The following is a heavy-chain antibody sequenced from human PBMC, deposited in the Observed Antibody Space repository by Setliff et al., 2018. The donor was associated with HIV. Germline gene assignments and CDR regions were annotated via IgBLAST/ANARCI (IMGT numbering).Heavy chain of an antibody. J-gene: IGHJ6*03. Sequence: ASVKVSCKASGYTFTDYYMHWVQQAPGKGLEWLGRVEPQHGETIFAGKFQGRVTITADTSTDTAYMELSSLRSEDTAVYFCARGTTATDYYYYMDVWGKGTSVTVSS. CDR1: GYTFTDYY. CDR2: VEPQHGET. CDR3: ARGTTATDYYYYMDV. V-gene: IGHV1-69-2*01. D-gene: IGHD4-17*01.